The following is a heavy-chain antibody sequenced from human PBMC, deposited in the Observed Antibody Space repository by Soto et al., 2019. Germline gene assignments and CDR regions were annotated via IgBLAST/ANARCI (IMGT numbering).Heavy chain of an antibody. CDR1: GYTFVASY. CDR2: INPMSGDT. CDR3: ARGTGICQQLPPGNWFDP. V-gene: IGHV1-2*04. J-gene: IGHJ5*02. D-gene: IGHD1-1*01. Sequence: QVQLVQSGAEVTEPGASVRVSCKASGYTFVASYVHWLRQTPGHGLQWMGCINPMSGDTKYAQQFQDWVTVTRDTAIDTVYMELSSLKSDDTAIYYCARGTGICQQLPPGNWFDPWGQGTPLTVSS.